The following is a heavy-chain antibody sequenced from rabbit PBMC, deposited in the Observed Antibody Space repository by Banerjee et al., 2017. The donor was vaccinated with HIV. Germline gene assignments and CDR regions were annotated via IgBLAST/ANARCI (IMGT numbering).Heavy chain of an antibody. CDR2: VSAGSSGST. CDR3: ARRNGVSSGVGYPFDP. V-gene: IGHV1S40*01. J-gene: IGHJ2*01. Sequence: QSLEESGGDLVKPGGTLTLTCTASGFSFSSNYWICWVRQAPGKGLEWIACVSAGSSGSTYYASWAKGRFTISKTSSTTVTLQATSLTAADTATYFCARRNGVSSGVGYPFDPWGPGTLVTVS. CDR1: GFSFSSNYW. D-gene: IGHD1-1*01.